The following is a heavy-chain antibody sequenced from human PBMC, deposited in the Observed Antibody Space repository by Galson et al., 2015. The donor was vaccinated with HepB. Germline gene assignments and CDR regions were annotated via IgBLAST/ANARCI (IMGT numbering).Heavy chain of an antibody. CDR2: ISSSSSYI. Sequence: SLRLSCAASGFTFSSYSMNWVRQAPGKGLEWVSSISSSSSYIYYADSVKGRFTISRDNAKNSLYLQMNSLRAEDTAVYYCARSQLGIAAAGNHLPGAYWGQGTLVTVSA. CDR1: GFTFSSYS. CDR3: ARSQLGIAAAGNHLPGAY. J-gene: IGHJ4*02. V-gene: IGHV3-21*01. D-gene: IGHD6-13*01.